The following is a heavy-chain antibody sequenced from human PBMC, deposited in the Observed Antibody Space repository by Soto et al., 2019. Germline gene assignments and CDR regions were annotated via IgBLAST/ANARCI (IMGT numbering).Heavy chain of an antibody. D-gene: IGHD5-12*01. CDR1: GYTFTSDY. CDR3: ATDRDGYNRTDY. Sequence: QVQLVQSGAEVKKPGASVKVSCKASGYTFTSDYMHWVRQAPGQGLEWMGIINPSGGSTSYAQKFHGRVTMTRDTSASTVYRELSSLRSEDTAVYYCATDRDGYNRTDYLGQGTLFTVSS. J-gene: IGHJ4*02. V-gene: IGHV1-46*01. CDR2: INPSGGST.